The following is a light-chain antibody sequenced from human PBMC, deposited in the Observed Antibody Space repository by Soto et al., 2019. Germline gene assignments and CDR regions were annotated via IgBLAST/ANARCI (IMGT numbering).Light chain of an antibody. Sequence: EIVLTQSPGTLSLSPGERATLSCRASQSVSSSYLAWYQQKPGQAPRLLIYGASSRATGIPDRFSGSGSGTDFTLTISRLEPEDFAVYYCQQYGSSPGNTFGGGTKVDI. CDR2: GAS. J-gene: IGKJ4*01. CDR3: QQYGSSPGNT. CDR1: QSVSSSY. V-gene: IGKV3-20*01.